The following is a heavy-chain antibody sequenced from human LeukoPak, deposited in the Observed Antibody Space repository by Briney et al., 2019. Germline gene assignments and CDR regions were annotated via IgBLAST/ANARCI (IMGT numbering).Heavy chain of an antibody. CDR1: GGSISSSSYY. CDR3: ARRLRGYSGYDFDY. CDR2: INHSGST. V-gene: IGHV4-39*07. D-gene: IGHD5-12*01. Sequence: PSETLSLTCTVSGGSISSSSYYWSWIRQPPGKGLEWIGEINHSGSTNYNPSLKSRVTISVDTSKNQFSLKLSSVTAADTAVYYCARRLRGYSGYDFDYWGQGTLVTVSS. J-gene: IGHJ4*02.